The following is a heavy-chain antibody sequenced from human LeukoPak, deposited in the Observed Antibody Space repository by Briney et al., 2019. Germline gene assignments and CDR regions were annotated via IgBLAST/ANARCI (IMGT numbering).Heavy chain of an antibody. Sequence: PSETLSLTCTVSGGSISSSSYYWGWIRQPPGKGLEWIGSIYYSGSTYYNPSLKSRVTISVDTSKNQFSLKLSSVTAADTAVYYCAGWPRMGSPDYWGQGTLVTVSS. CDR2: IYYSGST. CDR3: AGWPRMGSPDY. V-gene: IGHV4-39*01. J-gene: IGHJ4*02. CDR1: GGSISSSSYY. D-gene: IGHD1-26*01.